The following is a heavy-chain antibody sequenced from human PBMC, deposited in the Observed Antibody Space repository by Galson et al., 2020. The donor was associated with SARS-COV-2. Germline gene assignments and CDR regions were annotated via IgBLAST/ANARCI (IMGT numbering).Heavy chain of an antibody. D-gene: IGHD3-22*01. J-gene: IGHJ5*02. Sequence: GGSLRLSCAASGFTFSSYAMSWVRQAPGKGLEWVSAISGSGGSTYYADSVKGRFTISRDNSKNTLYLQMNSLRAEDTAVYYCAKVLGDSSGYSWFDPWGQGTLVTVSS. CDR1: GFTFSSYA. CDR2: ISGSGGST. V-gene: IGHV3-23*01. CDR3: AKVLGDSSGYSWFDP.